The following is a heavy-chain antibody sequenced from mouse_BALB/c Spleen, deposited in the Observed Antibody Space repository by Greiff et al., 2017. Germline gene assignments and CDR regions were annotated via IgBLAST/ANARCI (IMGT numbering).Heavy chain of an antibody. Sequence: ESGPGLVKPSQSLSLTCSVTGYSITSGYYWNWIRQFPGNKLEWMGYISYDGSNNYNPSLKNRISITRDTSKNQFFLKLNSVTTEDTATYYCARGVYDYDADYYAMDYWGQGTSVTVSS. J-gene: IGHJ4*01. CDR2: ISYDGSN. CDR3: ARGVYDYDADYYAMDY. D-gene: IGHD2-4*01. CDR1: GYSITSGYY. V-gene: IGHV3-6*02.